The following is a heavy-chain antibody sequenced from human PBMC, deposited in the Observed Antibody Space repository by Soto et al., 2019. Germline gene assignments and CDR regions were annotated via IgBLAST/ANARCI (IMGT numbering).Heavy chain of an antibody. CDR1: GSTFSNDW. V-gene: IGHV3-74*01. CDR3: ARDRSYSLDV. CDR2: INSDGSST. Sequence: EVQLVESGGGLLQPGGSLRLSCAVSGSTFSNDWMTWVRQAPGKGLVWVSHINSDGSSTNYADFVKGRFTIARDNAKNTVYMQMNRLSAEDTAVYYCARDRSYSLDVWGQGTTVTVSS. J-gene: IGHJ6*02.